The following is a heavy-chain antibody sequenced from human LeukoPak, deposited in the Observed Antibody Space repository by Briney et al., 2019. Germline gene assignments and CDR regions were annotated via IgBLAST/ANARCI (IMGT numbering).Heavy chain of an antibody. CDR2: IKQDGSEK. CDR3: ARDTLPNRYCSGGSCYSDY. D-gene: IGHD2-15*01. J-gene: IGHJ4*02. V-gene: IGHV3-7*01. CDR1: GFTFSSYW. Sequence: GGSLRLSCAASGFTFSSYWMSWVRQAPGKGLEWVANIKQDGSEKYCVDSVKGRFTISRDNAKNSLYLQMNSLRAEDTAVYYCARDTLPNRYCSGGSCYSDYWGQGTLVTVSS.